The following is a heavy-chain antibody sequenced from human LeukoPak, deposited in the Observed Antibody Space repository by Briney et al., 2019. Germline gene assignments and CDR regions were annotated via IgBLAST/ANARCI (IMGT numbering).Heavy chain of an antibody. CDR2: ITNTPNYI. CDR1: GFILNTYT. D-gene: IGHD3-16*01. Sequence: GGSLSLSCAASGFILNTYTITWVRQAPGKGLEWVSSITNTPNYIYYADSVKGRFTISRDNANNSLYLQMDSLRAEDTAVYYCWRDSPYDTSIWGQGTLVTVSS. J-gene: IGHJ4*02. V-gene: IGHV3-21*01. CDR3: WRDSPYDTSI.